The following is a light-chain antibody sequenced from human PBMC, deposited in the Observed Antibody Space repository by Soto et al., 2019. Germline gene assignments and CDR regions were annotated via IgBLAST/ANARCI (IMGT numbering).Light chain of an antibody. Sequence: QTVVTQSPSASASLGASVKLTCTLSSGHSSYSIAWHQQQPGKSPRFLMRLESDGSHFKGDGIPDRFSGSSSGTERHLSISSLQSDDEADYYCQTWGTGFEVFGGGTKLTVL. CDR3: QTWGTGFEV. V-gene: IGLV4-69*01. J-gene: IGLJ3*02. CDR1: SGHSSYS. CDR2: LESDGSH.